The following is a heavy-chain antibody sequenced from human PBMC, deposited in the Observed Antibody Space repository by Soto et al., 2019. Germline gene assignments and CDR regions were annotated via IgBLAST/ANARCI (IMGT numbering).Heavy chain of an antibody. V-gene: IGHV4-4*07. CDR3: ERDYDVNTALDYWYFDL. J-gene: IGHJ2*01. Sequence: QVQLQESGPGLVKPSESLSLTCTVSGGSIGNYYWAWIRQSAGKGLEWIGRIYTSGRTHYNPSLTGRVTMSIDTSKNQFSLRLTSVTAADTAMYYCERDYDVNTALDYWYFDLWGRGTLVTVSS. D-gene: IGHD5-18*01. CDR1: GGSIGNYY. CDR2: IYTSGRT.